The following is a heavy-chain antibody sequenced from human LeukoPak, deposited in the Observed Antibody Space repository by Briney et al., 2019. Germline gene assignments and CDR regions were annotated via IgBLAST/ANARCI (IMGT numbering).Heavy chain of an antibody. Sequence: ASVKVSCKASGYTFTSYYMHWVRQAPGQGLEWIGIINPSGGSTSYAQKFQGRVTMTRDTSTSTVYMELRSLRSDDTAVYYCARHFYGSGTYYHFDYWGQGTLVTVSS. CDR1: GYTFTSYY. CDR2: INPSGGST. CDR3: ARHFYGSGTYYHFDY. D-gene: IGHD3-10*01. J-gene: IGHJ4*02. V-gene: IGHV1-46*01.